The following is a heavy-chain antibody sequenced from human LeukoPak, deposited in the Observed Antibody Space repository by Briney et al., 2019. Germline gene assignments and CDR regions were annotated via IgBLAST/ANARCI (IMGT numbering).Heavy chain of an antibody. CDR2: IYYTGST. CDR3: ASSDYVGLFDF. CDR1: GGSISSSSYY. J-gene: IGHJ4*02. V-gene: IGHV4-39*01. D-gene: IGHD4-17*01. Sequence: PSETLSLTCTVSGGSISSSSYYWGWIRQPPGKGLEWIGSIYYTGSTYYNPSLKSRVTISVDTSKNQFSLKLSSVTAADTAVYYCASSDYVGLFDFWGQGTLVTVSS.